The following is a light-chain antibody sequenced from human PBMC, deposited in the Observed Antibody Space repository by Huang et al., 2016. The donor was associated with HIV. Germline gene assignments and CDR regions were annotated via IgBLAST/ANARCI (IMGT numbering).Light chain of an antibody. CDR2: DAS. Sequence: EIVLTQSPATLSLSPGDRATLSCRASQSVENSLAWYQQKPGQPPRLLMYDASIRASGIPARFSGSGCGTDFTLTISSLEPDDFAVYYCQQRSKWPPVYTFGQGTKLEIK. CDR1: QSVENS. CDR3: QQRSKWPPVYT. V-gene: IGKV3-11*01. J-gene: IGKJ2*01.